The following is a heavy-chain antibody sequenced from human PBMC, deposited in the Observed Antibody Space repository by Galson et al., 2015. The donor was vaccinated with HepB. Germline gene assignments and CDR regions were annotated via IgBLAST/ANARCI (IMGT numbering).Heavy chain of an antibody. J-gene: IGHJ3*02. CDR1: GDSIFSSFYY. CDR3: TREDQDAANDAFDI. V-gene: IGHV4-39*01. Sequence: SETLSLTCSVSGDSIFSSFYYWVWIRQPPGKGLEWIGSTRYGVSTTYNPALTSRVTISIDTSKNQFSLKLSAVTAADTAVYYCTREDQDAANDAFDIWGRGTMVTVSS. D-gene: IGHD1-1*01. CDR2: TRYGVST.